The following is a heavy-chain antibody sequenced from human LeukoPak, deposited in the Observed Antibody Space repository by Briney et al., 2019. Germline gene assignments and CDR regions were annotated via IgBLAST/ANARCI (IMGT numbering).Heavy chain of an antibody. CDR3: VRDWEGFNFDI. CDR2: IHNIGST. J-gene: IGHJ3*02. D-gene: IGHD1-26*01. V-gene: IGHV4-59*02. Sequence: SETLSLTCTVSGGSVSSYYWSWIRQPPGEGLEWIAYIHNIGSTNYNPSLKSRATIAVDTSKNQFSLKLSSVTAADTAMYYCVRDWEGFNFDIWGQGTVVTVSS. CDR1: GGSVSSYY.